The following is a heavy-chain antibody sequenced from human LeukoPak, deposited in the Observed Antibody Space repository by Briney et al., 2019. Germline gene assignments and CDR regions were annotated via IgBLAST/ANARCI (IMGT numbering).Heavy chain of an antibody. Sequence: GGSLRLSCAASGFTFSSYWMSWVRQAPGKGLEWVANIKQDGSEKYYVDSVKGRFTISRDNAKNSLYLQMNSLRAEDTAVYYCARVSIAVAGTIFYYYGMDVWGQGTTVTVSS. D-gene: IGHD6-19*01. CDR1: GFTFSSYW. J-gene: IGHJ6*02. CDR2: IKQDGSEK. CDR3: ARVSIAVAGTIFYYYGMDV. V-gene: IGHV3-7*01.